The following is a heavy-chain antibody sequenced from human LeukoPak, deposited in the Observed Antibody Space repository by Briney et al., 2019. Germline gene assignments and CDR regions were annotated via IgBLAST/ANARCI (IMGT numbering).Heavy chain of an antibody. CDR3: ARSYDSSGYYWYYFHY. D-gene: IGHD3-22*01. CDR2: ISSSSSYI. Sequence: GGSLRLSCAASGFTFSSYSMNWVRQAPGKGLEWVSSISSSSSYIYYADSVKGRFTISRDNAKNSLYLQMNSLRAEDTAVYYCARSYDSSGYYWYYFHYWGQGTLVTVSS. J-gene: IGHJ4*02. V-gene: IGHV3-21*01. CDR1: GFTFSSYS.